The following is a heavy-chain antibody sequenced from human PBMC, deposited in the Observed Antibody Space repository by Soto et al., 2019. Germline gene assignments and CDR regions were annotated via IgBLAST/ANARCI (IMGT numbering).Heavy chain of an antibody. V-gene: IGHV3-7*03. D-gene: IGHD3-9*01. CDR3: ARVHDWDERYFDL. J-gene: IGHJ2*01. Sequence: PGGSLRLSCAASGFTFSSYWMSWVRQAPGKGLEWVANIKQDGSEKYYVDSVKGRFTISRDNAKNSPYLQMNSLRAEDTAVYYCARVHDWDERYFDLWGRGTLVTVSS. CDR1: GFTFSSYW. CDR2: IKQDGSEK.